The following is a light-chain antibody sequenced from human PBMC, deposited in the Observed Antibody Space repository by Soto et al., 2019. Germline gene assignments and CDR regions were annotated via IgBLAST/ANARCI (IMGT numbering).Light chain of an antibody. V-gene: IGLV1-40*01. Sequence: QSELTRAPSGSGAPGQRVTISCTGSSSNIGATYDVQWYQQLPGTAPKLLIYGNSNRPSGVPDRFSGSKSGTSASLAITGLQAVDEADYYCQSYDSSLSAHYVFGTGTKVTVL. CDR2: GNS. CDR1: SSNIGATYD. J-gene: IGLJ1*01. CDR3: QSYDSSLSAHYV.